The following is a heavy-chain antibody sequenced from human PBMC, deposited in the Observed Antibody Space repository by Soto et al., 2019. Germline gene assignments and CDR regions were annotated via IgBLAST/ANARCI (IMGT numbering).Heavy chain of an antibody. D-gene: IGHD2-2*01. V-gene: IGHV3-23*01. Sequence: ESGGGLVQPGGSLRLSCAASGFTFSSYAMSWVRQAPGKGLEWVSAISGSGGSTYYADSVKGRFTISRDNSKNTLYLQMNSLRAEDTAVYYCAKSYCSSTSCYRPYYYYYYMDVWGKGTTVTVSS. CDR2: ISGSGGST. J-gene: IGHJ6*03. CDR3: AKSYCSSTSCYRPYYYYYYMDV. CDR1: GFTFSSYA.